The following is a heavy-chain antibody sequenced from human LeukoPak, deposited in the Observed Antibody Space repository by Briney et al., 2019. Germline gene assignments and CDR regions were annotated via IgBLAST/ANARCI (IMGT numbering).Heavy chain of an antibody. J-gene: IGHJ4*02. CDR3: ASSRNPPRDYYFDY. CDR2: INHSGST. Sequence: PSETLSLTCTVSGGSISSYYWSWIRQPPGKGLEWIGEINHSGSTNYNPSLKSRVTISVDTSKNQFSLKLSSVTAADTAVYYCASSRNPPRDYYFDYWGQGTLVTVSS. V-gene: IGHV4-34*01. D-gene: IGHD1-14*01. CDR1: GGSISSYY.